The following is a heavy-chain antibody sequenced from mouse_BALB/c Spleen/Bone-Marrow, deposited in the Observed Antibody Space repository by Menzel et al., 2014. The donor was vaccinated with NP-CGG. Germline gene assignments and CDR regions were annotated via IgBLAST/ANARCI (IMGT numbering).Heavy chain of an antibody. Sequence: VKLVESGAELVRPGSSVKISCKASGYAFSSYWMNWVKQRPGLGLEWIGQIYPGDSDTDYNGKFKGKATLTADKSSNTAYMQLTSLTSEDSAVYFCARGGISVDYWGQGTTLTVSS. CDR1: GYAFSSYW. V-gene: IGHV1-80*01. CDR3: ARGGISVDY. J-gene: IGHJ2*01. CDR2: IYPGDSDT.